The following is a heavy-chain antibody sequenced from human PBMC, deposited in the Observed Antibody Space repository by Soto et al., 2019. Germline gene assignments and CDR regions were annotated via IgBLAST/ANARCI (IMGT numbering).Heavy chain of an antibody. V-gene: IGHV3-23*01. CDR3: AADRALAVADWFDP. D-gene: IGHD6-19*01. J-gene: IGHJ5*02. CDR1: GFAFSTYG. Sequence: LRLSCAASGFAFSTYGMTWVRQAPGKGLEWVSSISGPGGTTYYADSVKGRFTISRDNSRNTLYLQMHSLRADDTAVYYCAADRALAVADWFDPWGQGTLVTVSS. CDR2: ISGPGGTT.